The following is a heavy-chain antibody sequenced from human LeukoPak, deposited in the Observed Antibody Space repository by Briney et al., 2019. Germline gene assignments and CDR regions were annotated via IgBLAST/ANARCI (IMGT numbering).Heavy chain of an antibody. D-gene: IGHD2-15*01. CDR1: GGSISSGSYY. Sequence: SQTLSLTCSVAGGSISSGSYYWSWIRQPAGKGLEWIGRIYTSGSTNYNPSLKTRVTISVDTFKYQFSLKLSSVPAADTAVYYCARDPGAATGGPYYFDYWGQGTLVTVSS. CDR3: ARDPGAATGGPYYFDY. CDR2: IYTSGST. V-gene: IGHV4-61*02. J-gene: IGHJ4*02.